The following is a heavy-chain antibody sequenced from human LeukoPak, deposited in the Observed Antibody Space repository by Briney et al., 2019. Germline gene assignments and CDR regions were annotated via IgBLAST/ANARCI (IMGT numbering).Heavy chain of an antibody. CDR3: AREAVSSSSSPGYYGMDV. V-gene: IGHV1-69*13. CDR2: IIPIFGTA. D-gene: IGHD6-6*01. Sequence: SVKVSCKASGGTFSSYAISWVRQAPGQGLEWMGGIIPIFGTANYAQKFQGRVTITADESTSTAYMELSSLRSEDTAVYYCAREAVSSSSSPGYYGMDVWGQGTTVTVSS. CDR1: GGTFSSYA. J-gene: IGHJ6*02.